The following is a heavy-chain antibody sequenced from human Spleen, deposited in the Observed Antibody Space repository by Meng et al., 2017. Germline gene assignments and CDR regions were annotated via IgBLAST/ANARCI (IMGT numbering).Heavy chain of an antibody. CDR3: ARRDGYNYRYYYYGMDV. CDR2: INPNSGGT. CDR1: GYTFTGYY. Sequence: ASVKVSCKASGYTFTGYYMHWVRQAPGQGFEWMGWINPNSGGTNYAQKFQGRVTMTRDTSISTAYMELSRLRSDDTAVYYCARRDGYNYRYYYYGMDVWGQGTTVTVSS. V-gene: IGHV1-2*02. J-gene: IGHJ6*02. D-gene: IGHD5-24*01.